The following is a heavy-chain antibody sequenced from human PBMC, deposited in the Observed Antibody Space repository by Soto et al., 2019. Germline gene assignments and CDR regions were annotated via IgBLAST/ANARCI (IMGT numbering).Heavy chain of an antibody. D-gene: IGHD6-6*01. Sequence: SVKVSCKASGGTFSSYAISWVRQAPGQGLEWMGGIIPIFGTANYAQKFQGRVTITADESTSTAYMELSSLRSEETAVYYCARAIASVAARRKKWFDPSGQGTLVTLCS. J-gene: IGHJ5*02. CDR1: GGTFSSYA. V-gene: IGHV1-69*13. CDR2: IIPIFGTA. CDR3: ARAIASVAARRKKWFDP.